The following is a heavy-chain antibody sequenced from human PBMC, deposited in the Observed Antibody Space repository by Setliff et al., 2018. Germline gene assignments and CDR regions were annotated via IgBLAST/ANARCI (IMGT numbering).Heavy chain of an antibody. V-gene: IGHV3-7*01. J-gene: IGHJ4*02. Sequence: GGSLRLSCTASGFSYSNCWVSWVRQAPGKGLEWLASINPHASEKYYVDSVKGRFTISRDNAKNSLSLQMNNLRSKDTAVYYCFGAGTCSYWGQGTLVTVS. CDR1: GFSYSNCW. CDR3: FGAGTCSY. D-gene: IGHD3-10*01. CDR2: INPHASEK.